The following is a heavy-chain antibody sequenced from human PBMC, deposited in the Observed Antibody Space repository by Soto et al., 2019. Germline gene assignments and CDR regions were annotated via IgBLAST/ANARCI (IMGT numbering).Heavy chain of an antibody. V-gene: IGHV4-30-2*01. CDR1: GGSISSGGYS. J-gene: IGHJ4*02. CDR3: ARGDMITFGGVIATNYFDY. D-gene: IGHD3-16*02. CDR2: IYHSGST. Sequence: QLQLQESGSGLVKPSQTLSLTCAVSGGSISSGGYSWSWIRQPPGKGLEWIGYIYHSGSTYYNPSLKSRVTISVDRSKNQLSLKLSSVTAADTAVYYCARGDMITFGGVIATNYFDYWGQGTLVTVSS.